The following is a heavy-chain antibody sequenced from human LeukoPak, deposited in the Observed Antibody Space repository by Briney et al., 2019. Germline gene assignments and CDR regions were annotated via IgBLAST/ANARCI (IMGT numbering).Heavy chain of an antibody. Sequence: SETLSLTCTVSGDSISSASDYWPWIRQPAGKGLEWIGRIYTSGSANYNPSLKSRVTISIDTSKNQFSLKLTSVTAADTAVYYCASRGDYWGQGILVTVSS. CDR1: GDSISSASDY. V-gene: IGHV4-61*02. J-gene: IGHJ4*02. CDR3: ASRGDY. CDR2: IYTSGSA.